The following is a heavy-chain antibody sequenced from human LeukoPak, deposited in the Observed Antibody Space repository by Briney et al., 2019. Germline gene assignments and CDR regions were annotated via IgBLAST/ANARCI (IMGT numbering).Heavy chain of an antibody. V-gene: IGHV1-2*04. J-gene: IGHJ4*02. CDR2: SNPNSGGT. CDR1: GYTFTDYY. Sequence: GASVKVSCKASGYTFTDYYMHWVRQAPGQGLEWMGWSNPNSGGTYSAQKFQGWVTMTRDTSISTAYMELSRLTSDDTAVYYCARANALHCSSTSCLFDYWGQGTLVTVSS. CDR3: ARANALHCSSTSCLFDY. D-gene: IGHD2-2*01.